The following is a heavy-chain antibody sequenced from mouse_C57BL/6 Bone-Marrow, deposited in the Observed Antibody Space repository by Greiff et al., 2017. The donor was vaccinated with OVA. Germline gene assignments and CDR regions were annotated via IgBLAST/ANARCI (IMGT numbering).Heavy chain of an antibody. CDR1: GYTFTDYY. D-gene: IGHD1-1*01. V-gene: IGHV1-19*01. J-gene: IGHJ3*01. CDR3: ARYRTVVSFAD. Sequence: EVQLVESGPVLVKPGASVKMSCKASGYTFTDYYMNWVKQSHGKSLEWIGVINPYNGGTSYNQKFKGKATLTVDKSSSTAYMELNSLTSEDSAVYYCARYRTVVSFADWGQGTLVTVSA. CDR2: INPYNGGT.